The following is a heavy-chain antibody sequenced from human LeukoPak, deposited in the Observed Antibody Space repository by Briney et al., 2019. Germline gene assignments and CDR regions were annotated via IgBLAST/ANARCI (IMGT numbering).Heavy chain of an antibody. CDR3: ARDPRLYDFWSGYQYYYYYYMDV. CDR2: INWNGDST. CDR1: GLTFDDHG. V-gene: IGHV3-20*04. J-gene: IGHJ6*03. Sequence: GGSLRLSCAASGLTFDDHGMSWVRQAPGKGLQWVSAINWNGDSTSYADSVKGRFTISRDNAKNSLYLQMNSLRAEDTAVYYCARDPRLYDFWSGYQYYYYYYMDVWGKGTTVTVSS. D-gene: IGHD3-3*01.